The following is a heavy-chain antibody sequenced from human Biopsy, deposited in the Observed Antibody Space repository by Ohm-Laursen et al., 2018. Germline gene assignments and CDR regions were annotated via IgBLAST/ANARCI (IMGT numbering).Heavy chain of an antibody. CDR1: GDSINSSY. CDR3: ASEMMSEAGGFDY. CDR2: IWYDGSNK. J-gene: IGHJ4*02. V-gene: IGHV3-33*08. Sequence: LSLTCTVSGDSINSSYWSWVRQAPGKGLEWVAVIWYDGSNKYYADSVKGRFTISRDNSKNTLYLQMNSLRAEDTAVYYCASEMMSEAGGFDYWGQGTLVTVSS. D-gene: IGHD3-10*01.